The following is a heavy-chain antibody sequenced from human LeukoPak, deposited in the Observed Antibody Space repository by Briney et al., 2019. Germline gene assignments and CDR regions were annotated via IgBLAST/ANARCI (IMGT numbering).Heavy chain of an antibody. CDR2: MSYEETYK. D-gene: IGHD2-2*01. Sequence: QPGGSLRLSCAASGFSVRDYAMHWVRQAPGKGLEWVAVMSYEETYKNYAEAVKGRFTISRDNAKNSLYLQMNSLRAEDTAVYYCARFKASAGDYWGQGTLVTVSS. V-gene: IGHV3-30-3*01. CDR3: ARFKASAGDY. CDR1: GFSVRDYA. J-gene: IGHJ4*02.